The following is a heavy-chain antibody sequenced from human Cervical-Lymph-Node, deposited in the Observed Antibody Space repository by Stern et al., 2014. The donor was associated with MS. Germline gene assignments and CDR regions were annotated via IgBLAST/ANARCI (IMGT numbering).Heavy chain of an antibody. CDR2: IHPSGSA. Sequence: QLQLQESGPGLVKPSQTLSLTCTVSGGSISSGSDYWSWIRQPVGKGLEWIGRIHPSGSAFYTPSLKSRVTISPDTSMNQFSLELNSATAADTAIYYCASGYRIFDYWGQGILVTVSS. J-gene: IGHJ4*02. CDR3: ASGYRIFDY. V-gene: IGHV4-61*02. D-gene: IGHD5-18*01. CDR1: GGSISSGSDY.